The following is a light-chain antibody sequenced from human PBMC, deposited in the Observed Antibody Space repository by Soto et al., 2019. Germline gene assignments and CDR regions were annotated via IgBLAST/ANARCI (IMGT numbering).Light chain of an antibody. Sequence: EIVLTQSPATLSVSPGESATLSCRASQISSSNLDWYQQKPGQSPRLLSYHASNRATCIPARFSGSGAETDFTLTISSLDPEDFAVYYCQHRMNGPRTFGQGTRLEIK. V-gene: IGKV3-11*01. CDR1: QISSSN. CDR2: HAS. CDR3: QHRMNGPRT. J-gene: IGKJ5*01.